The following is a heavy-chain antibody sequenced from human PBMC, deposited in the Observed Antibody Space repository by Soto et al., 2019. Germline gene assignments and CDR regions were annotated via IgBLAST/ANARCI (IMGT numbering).Heavy chain of an antibody. CDR3: ATDWGGSYTRVGAFDI. J-gene: IGHJ3*02. V-gene: IGHV3-33*01. D-gene: IGHD3-16*02. CDR2: IWYDGSNA. CDR1: GFTISSSG. Sequence: QVQLLESGGGVVQPAGSLRLSRAASGFTISSSGMHWVRQAPGKVLERVAVIWYDGSNAYYADSVKGRFTISRDNLKNTLSPQMTTLSAGATAISYSATDWGGSYTRVGAFDIWGQGAMVTVSS.